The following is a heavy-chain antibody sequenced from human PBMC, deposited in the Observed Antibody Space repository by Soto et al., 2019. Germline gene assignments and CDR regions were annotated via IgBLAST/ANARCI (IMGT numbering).Heavy chain of an antibody. V-gene: IGHV3-21*01. D-gene: IGHD3-16*01. CDR3: ARGVTVSPYYYYYGMDV. CDR1: GFTFSSYS. Sequence: GSLRLSCAASGFTFSSYSMNWVRQAPGKGLEWVSSISSSSSYIYYADSVKGRFTISRDNAKNSLYLQMNSLRAEDTAVYYCARGVTVSPYYYYYGMDVWGQGTTVTVSS. J-gene: IGHJ6*02. CDR2: ISSSSSYI.